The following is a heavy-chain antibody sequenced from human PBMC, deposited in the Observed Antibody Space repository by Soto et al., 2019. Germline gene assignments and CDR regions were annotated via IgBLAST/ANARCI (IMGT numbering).Heavy chain of an antibody. J-gene: IGHJ4*02. CDR3: AWDLAAADY. CDR2: INPNGGST. V-gene: IGHV1-46*01. CDR1: GYIFINYY. D-gene: IGHD6-13*01. Sequence: QVHLVQSGAEVKKPGASVKVSCKASGYIFINYYIHWVRQAPGQGLEWIVIINPNGGSTNYAQKFRGRVTIARDTSTSTGYMDLSSLRSDDRAVYYCAWDLAAADYWGQGTLVTVSS.